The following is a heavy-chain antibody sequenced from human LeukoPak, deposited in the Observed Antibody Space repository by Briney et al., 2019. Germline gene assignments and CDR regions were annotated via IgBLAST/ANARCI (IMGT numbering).Heavy chain of an antibody. CDR1: GFTFYNHA. CDR2: MSSGGTYI. V-gene: IGHV3-21*01. D-gene: IGHD2-15*01. CDR3: ARDRPTGASRVFVVQ. Sequence: GGSLRLSCTASGFTFYNHAMTWVRQAPGKGLEWVSSMSSGGTYIYYADSVRGRFTISRDNAKNSLYLVMNSLRAEDTATYYCARDRPTGASRVFVVQWGQGTLVTVSS. J-gene: IGHJ4*02.